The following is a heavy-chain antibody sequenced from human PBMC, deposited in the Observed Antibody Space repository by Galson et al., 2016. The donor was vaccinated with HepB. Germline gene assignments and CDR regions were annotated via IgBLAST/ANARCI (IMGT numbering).Heavy chain of an antibody. V-gene: IGHV3-11*01. CDR2: ITSSGGLS. D-gene: IGHD3-16*02. J-gene: IGHJ4*02. CDR1: AFTFSETY. CDR3: AREGLHLGELSAQFDY. Sequence: SPRLFCAASAFTFSETYMTWTRQAPGKGLEWISYITSSGGLSYHPVSMEGRFTISRDNAKNSVYLQINSLRAEDTAVYYCAREGLHLGELSAQFDYWGQGTLVTVSS.